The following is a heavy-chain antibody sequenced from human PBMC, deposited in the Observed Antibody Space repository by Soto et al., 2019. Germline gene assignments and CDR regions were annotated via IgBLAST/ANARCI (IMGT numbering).Heavy chain of an antibody. Sequence: QVQLVQSGAEVKQPGASVKVSCKASGYTFTGYYMHWVRQAPGQGLEWMGWINPNSGGTNYAQKFQGWVTMTRDTSISTAYMELSRLRSDDTAVYYCARARYCSSTSCYGHYYYGMDVWGQGTTVTVSS. CDR1: GYTFTGYY. CDR3: ARARYCSSTSCYGHYYYGMDV. J-gene: IGHJ6*02. CDR2: INPNSGGT. D-gene: IGHD2-2*01. V-gene: IGHV1-2*04.